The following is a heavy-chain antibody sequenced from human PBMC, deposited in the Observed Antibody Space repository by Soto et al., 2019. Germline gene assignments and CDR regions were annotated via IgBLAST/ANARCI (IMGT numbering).Heavy chain of an antibody. CDR2: IYWDDDK. CDR3: ALSPQWLVHSTFDP. V-gene: IGHV2-5*02. CDR1: GFSLSTSGVG. Sequence: QITLKESGPTLVKPTQTLTLTCTFSGFSLSTSGVGVGWIRQPPGKALEWLALIYWDDDKRYSPSLKSRLTITKDTSKNQMVLTMTNMDPVDTATYYCALSPQWLVHSTFDPWGQGTLVTVSS. D-gene: IGHD6-19*01. J-gene: IGHJ5*02.